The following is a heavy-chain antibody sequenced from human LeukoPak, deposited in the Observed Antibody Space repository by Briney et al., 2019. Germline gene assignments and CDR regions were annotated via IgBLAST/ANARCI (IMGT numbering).Heavy chain of an antibody. V-gene: IGHV4-59*01. CDR2: IYYSGST. D-gene: IGHD2-2*01. CDR1: SGSISSYY. J-gene: IGHJ3*02. Sequence: PSETLSLTCTVSSGSISSYYWSWIRQPPGKGLEWIGYIYYSGSTNYNPSLKSRVTISVDTSKNQFSLKLSSVTAADTAVYYCARAYCSSTSCSVGAFDIWGQGTMVTVSS. CDR3: ARAYCSSTSCSVGAFDI.